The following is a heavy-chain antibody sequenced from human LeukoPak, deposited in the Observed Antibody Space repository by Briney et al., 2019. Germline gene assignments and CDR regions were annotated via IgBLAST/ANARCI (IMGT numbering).Heavy chain of an antibody. CDR3: ARQYCSSTSCYGNH. V-gene: IGHV3-23*01. Sequence: PGGSLRLSCAASGFTFTNYAMNWVRQAPGKGLEWVSAISESGGSTYYADSVKGRFTISRDNSKNTLYLQMNSPRAEDTAVYYCARQYCSSTSCYGNHWGQGTLVTVSS. CDR1: GFTFTNYA. D-gene: IGHD2-2*01. CDR2: ISESGGST. J-gene: IGHJ4*02.